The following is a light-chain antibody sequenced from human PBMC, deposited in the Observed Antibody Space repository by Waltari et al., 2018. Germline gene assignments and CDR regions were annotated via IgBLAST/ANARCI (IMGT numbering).Light chain of an antibody. J-gene: IGLJ2*01. V-gene: IGLV2-14*01. CDR1: STDIGAYSY. CDR2: DVF. Sequence: QSALTQPASVSGSPGQSITISCIGTSTDIGAYSYVSWYQQHPGKAPTLLIFDVFERPAGVSDRFSGAKSGNTASLTISGLQAEDEAEYFCSSYKTDRTVVFGGGTKVTVL. CDR3: SSYKTDRTVV.